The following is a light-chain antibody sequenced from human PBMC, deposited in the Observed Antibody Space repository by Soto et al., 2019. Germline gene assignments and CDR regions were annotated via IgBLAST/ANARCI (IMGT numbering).Light chain of an antibody. CDR1: QSIAGY. CDR3: QQSYSTTAVT. Sequence: DIQMTQSPSSLSASVGDRVTITCRASQSIAGYLNWYQQKPGKAPKLLIYAASSLQSGVPSRFSGSGSGTDFTLTISSLQPEDFATYYCQQSYSTTAVTFGGGTKVEIK. J-gene: IGKJ4*01. V-gene: IGKV1-39*01. CDR2: AAS.